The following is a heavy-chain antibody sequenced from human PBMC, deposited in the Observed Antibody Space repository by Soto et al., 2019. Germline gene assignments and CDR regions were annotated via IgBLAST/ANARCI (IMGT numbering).Heavy chain of an antibody. D-gene: IGHD3-3*01. CDR3: ARVGGESRAHFTYYDFWRRNGMDV. V-gene: IGHV1-69*12. Sequence: QVQLVQSGAEVKKPGSSVKVSCKASGGTFSSYAISWVRQAPGQGLEWMGGIIPIFGTANYAQKFQGRVTITADESTSTAYMELSSLRSEDTAVYYCARVGGESRAHFTYYDFWRRNGMDVWGQGTTVTVSS. CDR2: IIPIFGTA. J-gene: IGHJ6*02. CDR1: GGTFSSYA.